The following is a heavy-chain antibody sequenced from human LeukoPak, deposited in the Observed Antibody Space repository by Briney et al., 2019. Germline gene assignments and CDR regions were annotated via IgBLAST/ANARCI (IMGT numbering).Heavy chain of an antibody. V-gene: IGHV4-34*01. J-gene: IGHJ4*02. Sequence: LETLSLTCAVYGGSFSGYYWSWIRQPPGKGLEWIGEINHSGSTNYNPSLKSRVTIAVDTSKNQFSLKLSSVTAADTAVYYCARGDVDTIFGVVIIRPFDYWGQGTLVTVSS. CDR3: ARGDVDTIFGVVIIRPFDY. CDR1: GGSFSGYY. D-gene: IGHD3-3*01. CDR2: INHSGST.